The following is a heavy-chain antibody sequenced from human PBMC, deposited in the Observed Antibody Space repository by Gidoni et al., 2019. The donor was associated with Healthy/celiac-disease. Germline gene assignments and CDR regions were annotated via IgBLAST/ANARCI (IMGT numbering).Heavy chain of an antibody. D-gene: IGHD6-25*01. Sequence: EVQLVESGGGLVQPGRSLRLSCAASGFTFDDYAMHWVRQAPGKGLEWVSGISWNSGSIGYADSVKGRFTISRDNAKNSLYLQMNSLRAEDTALYYCAKDGRRLRYYYGMDVWGQGTTVTVSS. J-gene: IGHJ6*02. CDR2: ISWNSGSI. CDR3: AKDGRRLRYYYGMDV. V-gene: IGHV3-9*01. CDR1: GFTFDDYA.